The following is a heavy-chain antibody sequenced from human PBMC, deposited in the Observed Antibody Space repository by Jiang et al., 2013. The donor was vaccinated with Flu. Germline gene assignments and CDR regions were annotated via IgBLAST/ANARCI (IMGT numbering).Heavy chain of an antibody. CDR3: APAWDTRLNFDY. V-gene: IGHV2-5*02. CDR1: GFSLSTSGVG. Sequence: KPTQTLTLTCTFSGFSLSTSGVGVGWIRQPPGKALEWLALIYWDDDKRYSPSLKSRLTITKDTSKNXVVLTMTNMDPVDTATYYCAPAWDTRLNFDYWGQGTLVTVSS. CDR2: IYWDDDK. D-gene: IGHD5-18*01. J-gene: IGHJ4*02.